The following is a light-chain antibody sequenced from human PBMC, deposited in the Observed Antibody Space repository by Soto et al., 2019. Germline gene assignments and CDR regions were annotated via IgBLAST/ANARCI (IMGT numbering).Light chain of an antibody. Sequence: DIQMTQSPSTLSASVGDRVTITCRASQSISTWLVWYQQKPGKAPKVLIYDASSLQSGVPSRFSGHGSGTDFTLTISSLQPDDSAIYYCQQYKTYTTFGQGNKLETK. CDR3: QQYKTYTT. J-gene: IGKJ2*01. CDR2: DAS. CDR1: QSISTW. V-gene: IGKV1-5*01.